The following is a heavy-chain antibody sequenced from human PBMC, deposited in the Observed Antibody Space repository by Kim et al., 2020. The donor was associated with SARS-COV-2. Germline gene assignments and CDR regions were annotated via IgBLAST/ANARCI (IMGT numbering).Heavy chain of an antibody. CDR3: ASPRHYYGSGSFYY. J-gene: IGHJ4*02. D-gene: IGHD3-10*01. Sequence: GGSLRLSCAASGFTFSSYSMNWVRQAPGKGLEWVSSISSSSSYIYYADSVKGRFTISRDNAKNSLYLQMNSLRAEDTAVYYCASPRHYYGSGSFYYWCQGTLVTVS. CDR1: GFTFSSYS. V-gene: IGHV3-21*01. CDR2: ISSSSSYI.